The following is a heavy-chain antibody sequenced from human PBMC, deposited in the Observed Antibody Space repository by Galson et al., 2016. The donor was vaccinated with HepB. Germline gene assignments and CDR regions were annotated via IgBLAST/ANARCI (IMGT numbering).Heavy chain of an antibody. D-gene: IGHD6-6*01. CDR2: IIPIFDTA. CDR3: AREYSSSSPFDS. J-gene: IGHJ4*02. V-gene: IGHV1-69*13. Sequence: SVKVSCKASGGTFSSYAISWVRQAPGQGLEWMGGIIPIFDTANYAQKFQGRVTITADESTRTAYMELSSLRSEDTAVYYCAREYSSSSPFDSWGQGTLVTVSS. CDR1: GGTFSSYA.